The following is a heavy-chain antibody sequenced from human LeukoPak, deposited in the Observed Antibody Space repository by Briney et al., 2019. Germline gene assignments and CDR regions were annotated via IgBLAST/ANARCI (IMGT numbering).Heavy chain of an antibody. D-gene: IGHD3-22*01. CDR1: GFTFSDYA. Sequence: GGSLRLSCTTSGFTFSDYAVSWVRQAPGKGLEWIGFIRNKANGGTTEYAASVKGRFTIPRDDSKTIAHLQMSSLKTEDTAVYYCSRFYSSGWASGAFDIWGQGTMVTVSS. CDR2: IRNKANGGTT. V-gene: IGHV3-49*04. CDR3: SRFYSSGWASGAFDI. J-gene: IGHJ3*02.